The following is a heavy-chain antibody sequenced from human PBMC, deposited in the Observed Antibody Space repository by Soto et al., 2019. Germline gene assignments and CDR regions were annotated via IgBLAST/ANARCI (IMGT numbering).Heavy chain of an antibody. CDR2: IYYTGST. J-gene: IGHJ4*02. CDR3: ARYQKGPFDY. Sequence: PSETLSLTCTVSGGSISSGDYYWSWIRQPSGKGLEWIGYIYYTGSTYYNPSLKSRLTISVDTSKNQFSLKLTSVTAADTAVYFCARYQKGPFDYWGQGTLVTVSS. CDR1: GGSISSGDYY. V-gene: IGHV4-30-4*01. D-gene: IGHD2-2*01.